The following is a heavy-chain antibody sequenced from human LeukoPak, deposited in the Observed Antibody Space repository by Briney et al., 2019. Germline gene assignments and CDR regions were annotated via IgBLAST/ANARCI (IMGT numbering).Heavy chain of an antibody. CDR3: ARGRQQLPHQTP. V-gene: IGHV1-2*06. Sequence: GASVKVSCKASGYTFTGYYMHWVRQAPGQGLEWMGRINPNSGGTNYAQKFQGRVTMTKDTFISTAYMELSRLRSDDTAMYYCARGRQQLPHQTPWGQGTLVTVSS. D-gene: IGHD6-13*01. J-gene: IGHJ5*02. CDR1: GYTFTGYY. CDR2: INPNSGGT.